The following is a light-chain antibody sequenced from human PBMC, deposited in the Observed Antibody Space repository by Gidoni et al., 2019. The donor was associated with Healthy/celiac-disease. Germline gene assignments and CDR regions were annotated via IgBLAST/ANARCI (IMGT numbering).Light chain of an antibody. Sequence: QSALTQPASVSGSPGQSITISCTGTSSDVGGYNYVSWYQQHPGKAPKLMIYDVSNRPSGVSNRFSGSKSGNTAFLTISGLQAEDDAYYYCSSYTSSSTLLFGGGTKLTVL. CDR2: DVS. V-gene: IGLV2-14*03. CDR3: SSYTSSSTLL. CDR1: SSDVGGYNY. J-gene: IGLJ2*01.